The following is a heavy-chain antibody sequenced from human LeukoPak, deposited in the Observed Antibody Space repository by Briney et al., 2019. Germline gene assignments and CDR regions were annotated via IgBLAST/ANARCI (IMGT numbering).Heavy chain of an antibody. Sequence: GSLRLSCAASGFTFSSYWMSWVRQAPGKGLEWVANIKQDGSEKYYVDSVKGRFTISRDNAKNSLYLQMNSLRAEDTAVYYCARDTGSSWHWYFDLWGRGTLVTVSS. CDR2: IKQDGSEK. D-gene: IGHD6-13*01. V-gene: IGHV3-7*01. CDR1: GFTFSSYW. J-gene: IGHJ2*01. CDR3: ARDTGSSWHWYFDL.